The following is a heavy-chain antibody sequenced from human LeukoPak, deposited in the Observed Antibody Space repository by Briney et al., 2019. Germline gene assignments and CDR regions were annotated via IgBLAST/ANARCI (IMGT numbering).Heavy chain of an antibody. D-gene: IGHD3-10*01. V-gene: IGHV3-30*01. CDR3: ARDGDHKRPLVSDFDY. J-gene: IGHJ4*02. Sequence: GGSLRLSCAASGFTFSNSAMHWVRQAPGTGLEWVAVISYDGSDKYYADSVKGRFTISRDNSKNTLYLQMNSLRTGDTAVYYCARDGDHKRPLVSDFDYWGQGTLVTVSS. CDR2: ISYDGSDK. CDR1: GFTFSNSA.